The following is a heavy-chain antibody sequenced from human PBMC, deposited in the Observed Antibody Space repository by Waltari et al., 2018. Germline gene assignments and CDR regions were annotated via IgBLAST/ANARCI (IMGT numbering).Heavy chain of an antibody. CDR3: ARAWIQLWASRPKHFDY. Sequence: QVQLQQWGAGLLKPSETLSLTCAVYGGSFSGYYWSWIRQPPGKGLEWIGEINHSGSNNYNPSLKSRVTISVDTSKNQFSLKLSSVTAADTAVYYCARAWIQLWASRPKHFDYWGQGTLVTVSS. CDR1: GGSFSGYY. V-gene: IGHV4-34*01. CDR2: INHSGSN. J-gene: IGHJ4*02. D-gene: IGHD5-18*01.